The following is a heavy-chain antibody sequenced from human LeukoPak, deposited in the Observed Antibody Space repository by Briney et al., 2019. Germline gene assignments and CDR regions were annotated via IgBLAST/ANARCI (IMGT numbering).Heavy chain of an antibody. CDR1: GGSISSGGYY. J-gene: IGHJ5*02. Sequence: SETLSLTCTVSGGSISSGGYYWSWIRQPPGKGLEWIGYIYHSGSTYYNPSLKSRVTISVDRSKNQFSLKLSSVTAADTAVYYCARMGTDSSSPRFDPWGQGTLVTVSS. CDR3: ARMGTDSSSPRFDP. V-gene: IGHV4-30-2*01. D-gene: IGHD6-6*01. CDR2: IYHSGST.